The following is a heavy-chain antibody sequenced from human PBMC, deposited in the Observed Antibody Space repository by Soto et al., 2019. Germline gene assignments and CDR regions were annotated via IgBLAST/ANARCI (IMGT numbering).Heavy chain of an antibody. Sequence: SETLSLTCTVSGGSITTGGYYWSWIRQLPGKGLEWIGHRYYSESTYYNPSLRSRVSISLDTSKNQFSLKLSFVTAADTAMYYCARTKCSGGSCYSWSLDYWGQGTPVTVSS. J-gene: IGHJ4*02. D-gene: IGHD2-15*01. CDR1: GGSITTGGYY. CDR2: RYYSEST. CDR3: ARTKCSGGSCYSWSLDY. V-gene: IGHV4-31*03.